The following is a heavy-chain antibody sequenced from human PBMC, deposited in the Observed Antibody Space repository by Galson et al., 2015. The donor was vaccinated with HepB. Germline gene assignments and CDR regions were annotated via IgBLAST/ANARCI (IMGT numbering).Heavy chain of an antibody. CDR2: ISYDGSNK. Sequence: SLRLSCAASGFTFSSYAMHWVRQAPGKGLEWVAVISYDGSNKYYADSVKGLFTISRDNSKNTLYLQMNSLRAEDTAVYYFARAGDSWSGQTSPAADYWGQGTLVTVSS. V-gene: IGHV3-30-3*01. CDR3: ARAGDSWSGQTSPAADY. J-gene: IGHJ4*02. D-gene: IGHD3-3*01. CDR1: GFTFSSYA.